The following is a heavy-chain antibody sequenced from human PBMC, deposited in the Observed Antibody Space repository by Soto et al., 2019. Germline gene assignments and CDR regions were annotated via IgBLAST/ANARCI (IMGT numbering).Heavy chain of an antibody. J-gene: IGHJ4*02. CDR3: ATGYSYGYDYFDY. D-gene: IGHD5-18*01. V-gene: IGHV4-31*03. CDR1: GGSISSGGYY. CDR2: IYYSGST. Sequence: SETLSLTCTVSGGSISSGGYYWSWIRQHPGKGLEWIGYIYYSGSTYYNPSLKSRVTISVDTSKNQFSLKLSSVTAADTAVYYGATGYSYGYDYFDYWGQGTLVTVSS.